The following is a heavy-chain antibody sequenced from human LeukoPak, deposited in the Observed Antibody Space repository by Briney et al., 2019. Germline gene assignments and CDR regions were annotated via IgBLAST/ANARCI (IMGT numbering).Heavy chain of an antibody. CDR3: ARDYSSSWYWYDAFDI. D-gene: IGHD6-13*01. J-gene: IGHJ3*02. Sequence: ASVKVSCKASGYTFTSYYMHWVRQAPGQGLEWMGLINPSGGSTSYAQKFQGRVTMTRDTSTSTVYMELSSLRSEDTAVYYCARDYSSSWYWYDAFDIWGQGTMVTVSS. V-gene: IGHV1-46*01. CDR1: GYTFTSYY. CDR2: INPSGGST.